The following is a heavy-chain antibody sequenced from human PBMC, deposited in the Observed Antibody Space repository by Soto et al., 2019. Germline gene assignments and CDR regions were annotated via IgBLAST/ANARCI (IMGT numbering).Heavy chain of an antibody. J-gene: IGHJ4*02. CDR2: MNPDSGNT. D-gene: IGHD4-4*01. CDR3: ARASNEGGGAIGY. CDR1: GYTFTSYD. Sequence: ASVKVSCKASGYTFTSYDINWVRQATGLGLEWMGWMNPDSGNTGYAQKFQGRVTMTRNTSISTAYMELSSLRSEDTAVYYCARASNEGGGAIGYWGQGTLVTVSS. V-gene: IGHV1-8*01.